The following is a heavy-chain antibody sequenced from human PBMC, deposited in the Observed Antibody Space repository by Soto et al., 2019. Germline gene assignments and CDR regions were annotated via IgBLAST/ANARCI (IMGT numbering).Heavy chain of an antibody. J-gene: IGHJ5*02. CDR2: IYYSGST. V-gene: IGHV4-30-4*01. CDR3: ARMVRGVIVAYNWFDP. CDR1: GGSISSGDYY. D-gene: IGHD3-10*01. Sequence: SETLSLTCTVSGGSISSGDYYWSWIRQPPGKGLEWIGYIYYSGSTYYNPSLKSRVTISVDTSKNQFSLKLSSVTAADTAVYYCARMVRGVIVAYNWFDPWGQGTLVTVSS.